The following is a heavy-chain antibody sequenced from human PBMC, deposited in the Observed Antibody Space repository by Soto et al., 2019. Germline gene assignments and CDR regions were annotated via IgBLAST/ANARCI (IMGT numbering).Heavy chain of an antibody. CDR2: ISYDGSNK. V-gene: IGHV3-30*18. Sequence: GGSLRLSCAASGFTFSSYGMHWVLQAPGKGLEWVAVISYDGSNKYYADSVTGRFTISRDNSKNTLYLQMNSLRAEDTAVYYCAKDLHDYGDYEGAFDIWGQGTMVTVSS. D-gene: IGHD4-17*01. J-gene: IGHJ3*02. CDR3: AKDLHDYGDYEGAFDI. CDR1: GFTFSSYG.